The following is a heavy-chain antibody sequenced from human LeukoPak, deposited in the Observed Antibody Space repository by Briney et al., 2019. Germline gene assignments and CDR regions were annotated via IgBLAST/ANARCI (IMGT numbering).Heavy chain of an antibody. CDR2: IYTSGST. V-gene: IGHV4-61*02. D-gene: IGHD2-2*01. Sequence: SETLSLTCTVSGGSISSSSYYWSWIRQPAGKGLEWIGRIYTSGSTNYNPSLKSRVTISVDTSKNQFSLKLSSVTAADTAVYYCARAPVVVVPSAKAGYDWGQGTMVTVSS. J-gene: IGHJ3*01. CDR1: GGSISSSSYY. CDR3: ARAPVVVVPSAKAGYD.